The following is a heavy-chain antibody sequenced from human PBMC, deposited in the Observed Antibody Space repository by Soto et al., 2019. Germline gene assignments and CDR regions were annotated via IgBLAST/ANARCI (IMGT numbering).Heavy chain of an antibody. V-gene: IGHV4-30-2*01. CDR3: GRGDYANAFDI. D-gene: IGHD4-17*01. J-gene: IGHJ3*02. CDR1: GGSISSGGYS. Sequence: QLQLQESGSGLVTPSQTLSLTCAVSGGSISSGGYSWNWIRQPPGKGLEWIGNIYHSGSTSYNASLKGRVTISVDRSKNQFSLKLSSVTAADTAVYYCGRGDYANAFDIWGKGTMVTVSS. CDR2: IYHSGST.